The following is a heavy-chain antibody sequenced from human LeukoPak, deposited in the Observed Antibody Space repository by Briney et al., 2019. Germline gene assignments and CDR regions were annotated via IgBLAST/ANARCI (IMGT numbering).Heavy chain of an antibody. Sequence: GGSLRLSCAASGFTFSSYAMHWVRQAPGKGLEWVAVISYDGNNKYYADSVKGRFTISRDNSKNTLYLQMNSLRAEDTAVYYSARDMQIYASAAYFDYWGQGTLVTVSS. CDR3: ARDMQIYASAAYFDY. J-gene: IGHJ4*02. CDR1: GFTFSSYA. V-gene: IGHV3-30-3*01. D-gene: IGHD2-2*01. CDR2: ISYDGNNK.